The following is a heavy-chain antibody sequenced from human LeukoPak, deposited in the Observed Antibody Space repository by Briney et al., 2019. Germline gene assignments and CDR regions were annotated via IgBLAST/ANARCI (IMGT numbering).Heavy chain of an antibody. D-gene: IGHD3-22*01. CDR3: ARVSRSGGYFPPTLYYYGMDV. CDR2: INHSGST. V-gene: IGHV4-34*01. CDR1: GGSFSGYY. Sequence: PSETLSLTCAVYGGSFSGYYWSWIRQPPGKGLEWIGEINHSGSTNYNPSLKSRVTISVDTSKNQFSLKLSSVTPEDTAVYYCARVSRSGGYFPPTLYYYGMDVWGQGTTVTVSS. J-gene: IGHJ6*02.